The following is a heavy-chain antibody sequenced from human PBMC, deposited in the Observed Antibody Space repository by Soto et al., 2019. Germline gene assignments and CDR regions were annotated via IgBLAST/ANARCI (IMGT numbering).Heavy chain of an antibody. D-gene: IGHD4-17*01. CDR1: GFTLSTYG. CDR2: ISDDGNSK. CDR3: ARDLDCGDYIFDY. Sequence: QVQLVESGGGVVQPGKSLRLSCAASGFTLSTYGMHWVRQAPVKGLEWVAFISDDGNSKYYPDSVKGRFTISRDNSKNTLYLQMNSLRGDDTALYYCARDLDCGDYIFDYWGQGTLVTVSS. V-gene: IGHV3-30-3*01. J-gene: IGHJ4*02.